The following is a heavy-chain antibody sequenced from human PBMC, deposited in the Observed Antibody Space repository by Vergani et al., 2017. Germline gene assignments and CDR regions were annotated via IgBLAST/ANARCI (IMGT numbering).Heavy chain of an antibody. CDR3: AKDFAHFLTGLSPFGYFDY. CDR1: GFTFRSYG. D-gene: IGHD3/OR15-3a*01. V-gene: IGHV3-30*02. J-gene: IGHJ4*02. CDR2: IQYDAGNK. Sequence: QVQLVEPGGGVVQPGGSLRLSCAASGFTFRSYGIHWVRQAPGKGLEWVAFIQYDAGNKYYADSVKGRFTISRDNSKNTLYLQMNSLRAEDTAVYYCAKDFAHFLTGLSPFGYFDYWGQGILVTVSS.